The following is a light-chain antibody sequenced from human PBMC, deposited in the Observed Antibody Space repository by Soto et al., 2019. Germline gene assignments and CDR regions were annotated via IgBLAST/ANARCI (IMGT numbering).Light chain of an antibody. CDR1: QSFNSIY. CDR3: HQYDSWT. V-gene: IGKV3-20*01. J-gene: IGKJ1*01. Sequence: EIVLTQSPGTLSLSPGEGATLSCRASQSFNSIYLAWYQQKPGQAPRLLIYGASSRATGIPDRFSGSGSGTDFTLTISRLEPEDFAVYYCHQYDSWTFGQGTMVDIK. CDR2: GAS.